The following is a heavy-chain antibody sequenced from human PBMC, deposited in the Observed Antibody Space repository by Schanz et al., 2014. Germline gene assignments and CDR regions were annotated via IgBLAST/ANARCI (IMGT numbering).Heavy chain of an antibody. D-gene: IGHD2-8*02. V-gene: IGHV3-23*01. Sequence: DVQLLESGGGLVQPGGSLRLSCAASGFTFTNYAMSGVRQAPGKGLEWVSLISDSGDTAYYADSVKGRFTISRDNFKGALYLQMSSLRAEDTAVYYCAKSLESCPGGRCSRGYFDYWGQGTLVTVSS. J-gene: IGHJ4*02. CDR1: GFTFTNYA. CDR3: AKSLESCPGGRCSRGYFDY. CDR2: ISDSGDTA.